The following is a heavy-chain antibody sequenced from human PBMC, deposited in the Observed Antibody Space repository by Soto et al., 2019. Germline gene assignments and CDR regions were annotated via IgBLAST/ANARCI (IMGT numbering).Heavy chain of an antibody. CDR1: GFTFSDYY. Sequence: GGSLRLSCAASGFTFSDYYMSWIRQAPGKGLEWVSYISSSGSTIYYADSVKGRFTISRDNAKNSLYLQMNSLRAEDTAVYYCARVGNIVATIDAFDIWGQGTMVTVSS. CDR3: ARVGNIVATIDAFDI. J-gene: IGHJ3*02. V-gene: IGHV3-11*01. CDR2: ISSSGSTI. D-gene: IGHD5-12*01.